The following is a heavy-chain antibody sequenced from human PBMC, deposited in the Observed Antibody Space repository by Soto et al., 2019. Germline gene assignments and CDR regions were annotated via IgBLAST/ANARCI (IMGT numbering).Heavy chain of an antibody. D-gene: IGHD3-10*01. V-gene: IGHV1-69*01. CDR1: GGTFGNLG. CDR3: ARDREDGSGTKYKWFDS. Sequence: QMPLVQSGAEVKKPGSSGKISCKASGGTFGNLGISWLRQAPGQGLEWMGGTIPIFDTPHYAEKFRDRVTITADATTTAYLELTSLTSADTATYYCARDREDGSGTKYKWFDSWGQGTLVTVSS. J-gene: IGHJ5*01. CDR2: TIPIFDTP.